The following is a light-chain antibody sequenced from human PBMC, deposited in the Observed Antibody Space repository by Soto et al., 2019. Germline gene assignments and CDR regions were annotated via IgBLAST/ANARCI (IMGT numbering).Light chain of an antibody. CDR2: EVT. Sequence: QSALTQPASVSGSPGQSITISYTGTSSDVGSYNVVSWYQQHPGKAPKLMIYEVTKRPSGVSNRFSGSKSDNTASLTISGLQAEDEADYYCCSYAGSSTFVFGGGTKLTVL. CDR1: SSDVGSYNV. CDR3: CSYAGSSTFV. J-gene: IGLJ2*01. V-gene: IGLV2-23*02.